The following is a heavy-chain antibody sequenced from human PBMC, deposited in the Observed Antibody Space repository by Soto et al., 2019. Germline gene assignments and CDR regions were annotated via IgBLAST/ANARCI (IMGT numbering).Heavy chain of an antibody. D-gene: IGHD3-3*02. Sequence: QVQLQQSGPGLVKPSETLSLTCTVSAGSISVNSWSWIRQSPGRGLEWIGYIYNGGSTKYNPSLKSRPTISLDTSKNQFSLNLRSVTAADTAVYYCARVSPTAFPFFDFWGQGTLVTVSS. V-gene: IGHV4-4*09. J-gene: IGHJ4*02. CDR2: IYNGGST. CDR3: ARVSPTAFPFFDF. CDR1: AGSISVNS.